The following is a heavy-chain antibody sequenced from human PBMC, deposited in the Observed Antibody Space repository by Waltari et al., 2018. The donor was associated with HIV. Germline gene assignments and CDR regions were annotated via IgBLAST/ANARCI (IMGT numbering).Heavy chain of an antibody. J-gene: IGHJ4*02. Sequence: QVQLVQSGAEVKKPGASVKVSCKASGYTFTGYYMHWVRQAPGQGLEWMGWINPNRGGTNYARKFQGRGTMTRDTSISTAYMELSRLRSDDTAVYYCARDQGGIAVAGTPGDYWGQGTLVTVSS. CDR2: INPNRGGT. CDR3: ARDQGGIAVAGTPGDY. V-gene: IGHV1-2*02. CDR1: GYTFTGYY. D-gene: IGHD6-19*01.